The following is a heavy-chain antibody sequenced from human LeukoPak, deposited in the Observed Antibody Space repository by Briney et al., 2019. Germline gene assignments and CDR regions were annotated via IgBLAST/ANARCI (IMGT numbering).Heavy chain of an antibody. CDR3: TRPSYDSSVSGVVY. Sequence: GGSLRLSCATTGFTFSGSAIHWVRQASGKGLEWVGRIRSKANSYATTDVASVRGRFSISRDDSKNTAYLQMNSLKTEDTAVYYCTRPSYDSSVSGVVYWGQGTLVTVSS. V-gene: IGHV3-73*01. D-gene: IGHD3-22*01. CDR1: GFTFSGSA. CDR2: IRSKANSYAT. J-gene: IGHJ4*02.